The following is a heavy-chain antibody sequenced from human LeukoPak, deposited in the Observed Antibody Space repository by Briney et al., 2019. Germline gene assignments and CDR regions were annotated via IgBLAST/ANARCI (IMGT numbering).Heavy chain of an antibody. CDR1: GGSFSGYY. J-gene: IGHJ4*02. D-gene: IGHD5-12*01. CDR2: INHSGST. V-gene: IGHV4-34*01. CDR3: ARWVATPRGYFDY. Sequence: SETLSLTCAVYGGSFSGYYWSWIRQPPGKGLEWIGEINHSGSTYYNPSLKSRVTIYVDTSKNQFSLKLNSVTAADTAVYYCARWVATPRGYFDYWGQGTLVTVSS.